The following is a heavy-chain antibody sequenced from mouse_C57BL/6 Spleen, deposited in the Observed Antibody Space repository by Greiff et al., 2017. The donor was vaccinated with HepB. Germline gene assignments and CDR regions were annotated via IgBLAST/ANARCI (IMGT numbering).Heavy chain of an antibody. CDR2: ISSGGSYT. CDR1: GFTFSSYG. V-gene: IGHV5-6*01. D-gene: IGHD1-1*01. J-gene: IGHJ1*03. Sequence: EVHLVESGGDLVKPGGSLKLSCAASGFTFSSYGMSWVRQTPDKRLEWVATISSGGSYTYYPDSVKGRFTISRDNAKNTLYLQRSSLKSEDTAMYYCARQYDYGSSYVRYWYFDVWGTGTTVTVSS. CDR3: ARQYDYGSSYVRYWYFDV.